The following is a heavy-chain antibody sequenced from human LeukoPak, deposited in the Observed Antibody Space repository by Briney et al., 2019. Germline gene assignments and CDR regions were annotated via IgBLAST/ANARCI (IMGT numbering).Heavy chain of an antibody. J-gene: IGHJ4*02. CDR1: GGSISSYY. V-gene: IGHV4-59*01. CDR2: IYYSGST. Sequence: SETLSLTCTVSGGSISSYYWSWIRQPPGKGLEWIGYIYYSGSTNYNPSLKSRVTISVDTSKNQFSLKLSSVTAADTAVYYCARDRTTSHFGYWGQGTLVTVSS. CDR3: ARDRTTSHFGY. D-gene: IGHD4-17*01.